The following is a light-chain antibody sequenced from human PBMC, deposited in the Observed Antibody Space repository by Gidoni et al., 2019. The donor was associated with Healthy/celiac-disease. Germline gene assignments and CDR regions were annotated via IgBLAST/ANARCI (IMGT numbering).Light chain of an antibody. CDR3: NSRDSSGNHVV. CDR1: SLRSYY. Sequence: SPELTQDPAVSAALGQTVRITCQGDSLRSYYASWYQQKPGQAPVLVIYGKNNRPSGIPDRFSGSSSGNTASLTITGAQAEDEADYYCNSRDSSGNHVVFGGGTKLTVL. V-gene: IGLV3-19*01. J-gene: IGLJ2*01. CDR2: GKN.